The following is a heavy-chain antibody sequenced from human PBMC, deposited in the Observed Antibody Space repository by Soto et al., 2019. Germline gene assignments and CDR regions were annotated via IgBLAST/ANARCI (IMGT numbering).Heavy chain of an antibody. V-gene: IGHV4-38-2*01. CDR1: GYSISSGYY. D-gene: IGHD5-18*01. Sequence: SETLSLTCAVSGYSISSGYYWGWIRQPPGKGLEWIGSIYHSVSTYYNPSLNSRVTISVDTSKNQFSLKLSSVTATDTAVYYCARVDTAMVTRTFDYWGQGTLVTVSS. CDR3: ARVDTAMVTRTFDY. CDR2: IYHSVST. J-gene: IGHJ4*02.